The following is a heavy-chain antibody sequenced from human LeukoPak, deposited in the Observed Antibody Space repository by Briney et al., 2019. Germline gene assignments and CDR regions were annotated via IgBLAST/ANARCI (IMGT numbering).Heavy chain of an antibody. CDR2: INQDGSET. CDR3: TKALDF. J-gene: IGHJ4*02. CDR1: GFTISGSW. V-gene: IGHV3-7*01. Sequence: GGSLRLSCAASGFTISGSWMDWVRQAPGKGLEWVANINQDGSETYYVDSAKGRFTISRDNAKNSLYLQMDSLRVEDTAMYYCTKALDFWGQGTLVTVSS.